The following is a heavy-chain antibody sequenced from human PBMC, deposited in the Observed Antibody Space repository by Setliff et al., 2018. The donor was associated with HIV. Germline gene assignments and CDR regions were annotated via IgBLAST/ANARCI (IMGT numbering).Heavy chain of an antibody. V-gene: IGHV1-69*05. J-gene: IGHJ4*02. CDR1: GYTFTDYY. CDR2: IIPIFGTA. Sequence: GASVKVSCKASGYTFTDYYMHWVRQAPGQGLEWMGGIIPIFGTANYAQKFQGRVTITTDESTSTAYMELSRLRSDDTAVYYCARDDHGDPFDYWGQGTLVTVSS. CDR3: ARDDHGDPFDY. D-gene: IGHD4-17*01.